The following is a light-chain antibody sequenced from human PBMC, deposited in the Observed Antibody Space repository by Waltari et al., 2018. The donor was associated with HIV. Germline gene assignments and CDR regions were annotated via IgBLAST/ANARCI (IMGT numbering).Light chain of an antibody. V-gene: IGLV4-69*01. J-gene: IGLJ2*01. CDR3: QTWVSGIVI. CDR1: SGHSSYD. Sequence: QVVLTQAPSASASLGTSVNFTCTLSSGHSSYDIAWHQQPPGKGPRYLMKLHSDGSHNRGDVIPVRFSGSSSGAERHLIISSLHSDDEADYYCQTWVSGIVIFGGGTKLTVL. CDR2: LHSDGSH.